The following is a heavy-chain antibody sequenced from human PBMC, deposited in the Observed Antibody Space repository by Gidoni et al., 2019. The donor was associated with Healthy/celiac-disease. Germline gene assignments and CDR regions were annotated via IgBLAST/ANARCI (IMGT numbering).Heavy chain of an antibody. CDR2: IYYSGST. Sequence: QVQLQESGPGLVKPSQTLSLTCTVSGGSISSGYYYWSWIRQPPGKGLEWIGYIYYSGSTYYNPSLKSRVTISVDTSKNQFSLKLSSVTAADTAVYYCARRTFPARPPTLDDAFDIWGQGTMVTVSS. CDR3: ARRTFPARPPTLDDAFDI. J-gene: IGHJ3*02. V-gene: IGHV4-30-4*01. D-gene: IGHD6-6*01. CDR1: GGSISSGYYY.